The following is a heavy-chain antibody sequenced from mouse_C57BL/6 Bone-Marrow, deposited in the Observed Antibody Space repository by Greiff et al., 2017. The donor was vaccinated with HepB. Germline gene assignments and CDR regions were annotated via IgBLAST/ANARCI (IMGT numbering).Heavy chain of an antibody. CDR3: ARWGYPDH. Sequence: QVQLQQPGAELVRPGTSVKLSCKASGYTFTSYWMHWVKQRPGQGLEWIGVIDPSDSYTNYNQKFKGKATLTVDTSSSTAYMQLSSLTSEDSAVYYCARWGYPDHWGQGTTLTVSS. D-gene: IGHD2-2*01. V-gene: IGHV1-59*01. CDR2: IDPSDSYT. CDR1: GYTFTSYW. J-gene: IGHJ2*01.